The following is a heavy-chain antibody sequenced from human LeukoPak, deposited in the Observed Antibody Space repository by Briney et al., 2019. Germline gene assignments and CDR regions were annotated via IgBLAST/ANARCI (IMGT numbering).Heavy chain of an antibody. Sequence: GASVKVSCKASGYTFTGYYMHWVRQAPGQGLEWMGWINPNSGGTNYAQKFQGRVTMTRDTSISTAYMELSRLRSDDTAVYYCARVPRIAARPHTFDYWGQGTLVTVSS. J-gene: IGHJ4*02. CDR2: INPNSGGT. V-gene: IGHV1-2*02. CDR3: ARVPRIAARPHTFDY. D-gene: IGHD6-6*01. CDR1: GYTFTGYY.